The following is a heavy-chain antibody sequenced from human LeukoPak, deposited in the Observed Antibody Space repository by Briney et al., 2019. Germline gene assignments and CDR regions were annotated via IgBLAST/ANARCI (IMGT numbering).Heavy chain of an antibody. CDR2: ISSSSSYI. CDR1: GFTFSSYS. V-gene: IGHV3-21*01. J-gene: IGHJ4*02. Sequence: GGSLRLSCAASGFTFSSYSMNWVRQAPGKGLEWVSSISSSSSYIYYADSVKGRFTISRDNAKDSLYLQMNSLRAEDTAVYYCARDYYGSGSYLDYWGQGTLVTVSS. CDR3: ARDYYGSGSYLDY. D-gene: IGHD3-10*01.